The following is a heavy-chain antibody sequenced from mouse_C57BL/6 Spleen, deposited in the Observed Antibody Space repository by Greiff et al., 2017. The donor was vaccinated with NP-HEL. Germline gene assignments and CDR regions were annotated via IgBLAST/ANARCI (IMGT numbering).Heavy chain of an antibody. CDR2: IYPRSGNT. J-gene: IGHJ4*01. CDR1: GYTFTSYG. V-gene: IGHV1-81*01. Sequence: QVQLKESGAELARPGASVKLSCKASGYTFTSYGISWVKQRTGQGLEWIGEIYPRSGNTYYNEKFKGKATLTADKSSSTAYMELRSLTSEDSAVYFCARSFYYYGSSYMDYWGQGTSVTVSS. CDR3: ARSFYYYGSSYMDY. D-gene: IGHD1-1*01.